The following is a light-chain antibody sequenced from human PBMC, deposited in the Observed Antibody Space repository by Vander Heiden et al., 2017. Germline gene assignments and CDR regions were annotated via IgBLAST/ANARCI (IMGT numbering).Light chain of an antibody. CDR2: AAS. CDR3: QQSYSTPWT. CDR1: QTITNY. V-gene: IGKV1-39*01. Sequence: DIQMTQPPSSLSASVGDRVTIPCRASQTITNYLNWYQQKPGKAPKLLIYAASSLQSGVPSRFSGSGSGTDFTLTISSLQPEDFATYYCQQSYSTPWTFGQGTKVEI. J-gene: IGKJ1*01.